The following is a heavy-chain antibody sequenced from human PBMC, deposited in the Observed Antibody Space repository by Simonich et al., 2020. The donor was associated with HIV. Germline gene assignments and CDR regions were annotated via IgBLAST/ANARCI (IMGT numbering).Heavy chain of an antibody. CDR3: ARLLILFGGYYFDY. V-gene: IGHV4-39*01. J-gene: IGHJ4*02. CDR1: GGSISSSSYY. Sequence: QLQLQESGPGLVKPSETLSLTCTVSGGSISSSSYYWGWIRQPPGKGLEWIGSIYYSGSTSYNPSLKSRVTISVETSKNQFSLKLSSVTAADTAVYYCARLLILFGGYYFDYWGQGTLVTVSS. CDR2: IYYSGST. D-gene: IGHD3-16*01.